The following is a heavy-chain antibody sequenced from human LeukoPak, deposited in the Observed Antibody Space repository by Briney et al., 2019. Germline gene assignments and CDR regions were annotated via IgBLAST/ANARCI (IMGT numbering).Heavy chain of an antibody. D-gene: IGHD2-8*01. J-gene: IGHJ5*02. CDR1: GTSISSSY. CDR3: ARDSMFATNWYDP. V-gene: IGHV4-59*01. CDR2: ISKSGST. Sequence: SDTLSLTCTVSGTSISSSYWNWIRQPPGKGLEWIGYISKSGSTLYNPSLKRRLSISIDMAKNLFSLKLSSVTAADTAVYYCARDSMFATNWYDPWGQGTLVTVSS.